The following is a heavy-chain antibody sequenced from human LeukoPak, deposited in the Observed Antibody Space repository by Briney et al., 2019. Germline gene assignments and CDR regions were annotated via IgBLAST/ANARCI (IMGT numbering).Heavy chain of an antibody. CDR2: VNADNGNT. Sequence: ASVKVSCKASGFTFTAYAIHWVRQVPGQSLEWMGWVNADNGNTRYSQKFQGRVTITADKSTSTAYMELSSLRSEDTAVYFCARTTMIVGYGMDVWGQGTTVTVSS. CDR3: ARTTMIVGYGMDV. CDR1: GFTFTAYA. J-gene: IGHJ6*02. D-gene: IGHD3-22*01. V-gene: IGHV1-3*01.